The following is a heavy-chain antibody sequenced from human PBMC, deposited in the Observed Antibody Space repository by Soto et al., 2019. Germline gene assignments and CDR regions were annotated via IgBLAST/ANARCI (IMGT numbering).Heavy chain of an antibody. D-gene: IGHD3-22*01. CDR1: GFTFSTYA. J-gene: IGHJ3*02. CDR3: ARGGPYYYDSSDWGAFHI. CDR2: ISYDGSNK. Sequence: GGSLRLSCAASGFTFSTYAMHWVRQAPGKGLNWVAVISYDGSNKYYADSVKGRFTISRDNSKNTLYLQMNSLRAEDTTVYYCARGGPYYYDSSDWGAFHIWGQGTMVTVSS. V-gene: IGHV3-30-3*01.